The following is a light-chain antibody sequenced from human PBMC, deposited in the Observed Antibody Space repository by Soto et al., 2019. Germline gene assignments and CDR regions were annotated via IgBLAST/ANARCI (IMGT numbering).Light chain of an antibody. CDR1: SSDVVTYNL. CDR2: EVS. Sequence: QSVLTQPASLSGSPGQSITISCTGTSSDVVTYNLISWYQQHPGKAPKLMIYEVSNRPSGVSNRFSGSKSGNTASLTISGLQAEDEADYYCSSYTSSSTRLFGGGTKLTVL. CDR3: SSYTSSSTRL. J-gene: IGLJ2*01. V-gene: IGLV2-14*02.